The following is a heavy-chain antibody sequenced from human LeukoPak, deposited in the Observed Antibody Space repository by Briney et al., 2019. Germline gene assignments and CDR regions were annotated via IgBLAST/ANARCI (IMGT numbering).Heavy chain of an antibody. CDR3: ASLLLRYFDWLSTLGGFDY. Sequence: GRSLRLSCAASGSTFSSHAMHWVRQAPGKGLEWVAVISYDGSNKYYADSVKGRFTISRDNSKNTLYLQMNSLRAEDTAVYYCASLLLRYFDWLSTLGGFDYWGQGTLVTVSS. D-gene: IGHD3-9*01. J-gene: IGHJ4*02. CDR2: ISYDGSNK. CDR1: GSTFSSHA. V-gene: IGHV3-30*04.